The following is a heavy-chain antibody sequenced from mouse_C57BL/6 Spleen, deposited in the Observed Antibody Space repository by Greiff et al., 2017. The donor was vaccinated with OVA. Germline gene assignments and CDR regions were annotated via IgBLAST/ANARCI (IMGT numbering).Heavy chain of an antibody. J-gene: IGHJ2*01. V-gene: IGHV1-47*01. Sequence: QVQLQQSGAELVKPGASVKMSCKASGYTFTTYPIEWMKQNHGKSLEWIGNFHPYNDDTKYNEKFKGKATLTVEKSSSTVYLELSRLTSDDSAVYYCARGPYYYGSSYRYYFDYWGQGTTLTVSS. CDR2: FHPYNDDT. D-gene: IGHD1-1*01. CDR3: ARGPYYYGSSYRYYFDY. CDR1: GYTFTTYP.